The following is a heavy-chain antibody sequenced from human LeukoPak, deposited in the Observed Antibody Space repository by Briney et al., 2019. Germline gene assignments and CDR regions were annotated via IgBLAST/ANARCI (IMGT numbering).Heavy chain of an antibody. CDR3: ARGEVYYDSSGYYYHYYYYYMDV. V-gene: IGHV4-59*12. Sequence: PSETLSLTCIVSGGPISVDYWNWIRQAPGKGLEWIGYIYYTGRTKYNPSLASRLTISIDTSKNQFSLKLSSVTAADTAVYYCARGEVYYDSSGYYYHYYYYYMDVWGKGTTVTVSS. J-gene: IGHJ6*03. D-gene: IGHD3-22*01. CDR2: IYYTGRT. CDR1: GGPISVDY.